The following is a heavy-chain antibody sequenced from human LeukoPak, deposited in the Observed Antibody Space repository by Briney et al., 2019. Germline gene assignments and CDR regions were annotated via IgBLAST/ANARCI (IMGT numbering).Heavy chain of an antibody. Sequence: SVKVSCRAPGFTFTTSAMQWVRQARGQRLEWIGWIVVGSGNTNYAQKFQERVTITRDMSTSTAYMEPSSLRSEDTAVYYCAAWGSYYYESSSYDKSFDLWGRGTLVTVSS. CDR1: GFTFTTSA. CDR3: AAWGSYYYESSSYDKSFDL. CDR2: IVVGSGNT. V-gene: IGHV1-58*02. D-gene: IGHD3-22*01. J-gene: IGHJ2*01.